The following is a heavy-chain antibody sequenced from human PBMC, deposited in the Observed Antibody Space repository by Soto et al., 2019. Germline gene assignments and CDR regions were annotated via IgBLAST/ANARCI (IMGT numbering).Heavy chain of an antibody. CDR3: ARDTLPQNYYYYYYGMDV. Sequence: PGGSLRLSCAASGFTFSSYSMNWVRQAPGKGLEWVPSISSSSSYIYYADSVKGRFTISRDNAKNSLYLQMNSLRAEDTAVYYCARDTLPQNYYYYYYGMDVWGQGTTVTVSS. CDR1: GFTFSSYS. CDR2: ISSSSSYI. V-gene: IGHV3-21*01. D-gene: IGHD2-15*01. J-gene: IGHJ6*02.